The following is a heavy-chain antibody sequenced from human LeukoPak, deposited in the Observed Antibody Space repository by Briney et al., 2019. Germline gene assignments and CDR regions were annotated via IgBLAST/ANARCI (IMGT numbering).Heavy chain of an antibody. J-gene: IGHJ6*02. CDR1: GYTLTELS. CDR2: FDPEDGET. CDR3: ASSGGNSLFPRHYYYYGMDV. V-gene: IGHV1-24*01. D-gene: IGHD4-23*01. Sequence: GASVKVSCKVSGYTLTELSMHWVRQAPGKGLEWMGGFDPEDGETIYAQKFQGRVTITADESTSTAYMELSSLRSEDTAVYYCASSGGNSLFPRHYYYYGMDVWGQGTTVTVSS.